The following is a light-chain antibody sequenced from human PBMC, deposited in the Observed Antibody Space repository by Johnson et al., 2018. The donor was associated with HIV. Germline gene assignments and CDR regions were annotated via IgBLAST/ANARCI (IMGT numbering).Light chain of an antibody. CDR3: GTWDSTLSAGV. CDR1: SSNIGKNS. V-gene: IGLV1-51*02. Sequence: QPVLTQPPSVSAAPGQKVTIPCSGSSSNIGKNSVSWYQQLPGTAPKLLIYESNKRPSGIPDRFSGSKSGTSATLGITGPQTGDEADYYCGTWDSTLSAGVFGTGTKVTVL. CDR2: ESN. J-gene: IGLJ1*01.